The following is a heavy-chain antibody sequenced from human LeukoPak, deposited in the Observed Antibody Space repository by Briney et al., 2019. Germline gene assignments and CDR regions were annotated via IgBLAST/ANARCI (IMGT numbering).Heavy chain of an antibody. V-gene: IGHV3-48*03. CDR3: ARTLTGTFDY. J-gene: IGHJ4*02. D-gene: IGHD4-17*01. Sequence: GGSLRLSCAASGFTFSSYEMNWVRQAPGKGLEWVSYISSSGSTIYYADSVKGRFTISRDNAQNSLYLQMNSLRAEDTAVYYCARTLTGTFDYWGQGTLVTVSS. CDR1: GFTFSSYE. CDR2: ISSSGSTI.